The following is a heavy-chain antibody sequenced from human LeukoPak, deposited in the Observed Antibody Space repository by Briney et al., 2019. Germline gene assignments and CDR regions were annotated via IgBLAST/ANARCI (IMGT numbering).Heavy chain of an antibody. CDR2: IQQDGSEK. V-gene: IGHV3-7*01. CDR1: GFTFSTYW. Sequence: KAGGSLRLSCAASGFTFSTYWMSWVRQAPGKGLEWVANIQQDGSEKYYVDSVKGRFTISRDNAKNSLYLQMNSLRAEDTAVYYCARDKIVGATHFDYWGQGTLVTVSS. J-gene: IGHJ4*02. D-gene: IGHD1-26*01. CDR3: ARDKIVGATHFDY.